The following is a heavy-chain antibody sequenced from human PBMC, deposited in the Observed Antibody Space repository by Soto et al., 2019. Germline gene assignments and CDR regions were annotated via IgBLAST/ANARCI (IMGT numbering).Heavy chain of an antibody. Sequence: PGGSLRFSCAASGFSVRTNYMSWVRQAPGKGLDWVSVFESGGSIYYADSVKGRFIISRDYAKNTVDLQMNSLRVEDTAVYYCARAGVTPHFFDYWGQGTLVTVSS. V-gene: IGHV3-53*01. CDR2: FESGGSI. D-gene: IGHD3-3*02. CDR3: ARAGVTPHFFDY. J-gene: IGHJ4*02. CDR1: GFSVRTNY.